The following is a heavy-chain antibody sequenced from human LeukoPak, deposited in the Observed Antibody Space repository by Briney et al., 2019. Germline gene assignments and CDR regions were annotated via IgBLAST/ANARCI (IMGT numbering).Heavy chain of an antibody. CDR2: IKQDGSEK. J-gene: IGHJ3*02. Sequence: GESLRLSCTASEFTFSNYWMTWVRQAPGKGLEWLANIKQDGSEKHYVDSVEGRFTISRDNTKNSVYLQLNGLRAEDTAVYYCARVRWREKTYCETFDMWGQGTKVTVSS. V-gene: IGHV3-7*01. CDR3: ARVRWREKTYCETFDM. D-gene: IGHD3-3*01. CDR1: EFTFSNYW.